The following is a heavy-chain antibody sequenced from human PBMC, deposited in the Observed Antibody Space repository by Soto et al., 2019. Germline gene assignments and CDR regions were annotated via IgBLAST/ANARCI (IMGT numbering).Heavy chain of an antibody. J-gene: IGHJ6*02. CDR2: ISYDGSNK. D-gene: IGHD3-22*01. CDR1: GFTFSSYA. Sequence: QVQLVESGGGVVQPGRSLRLSCAASGFTFSSYAMHWVRQAPGKGLEWVAVISYDGSNKYYADSVKGRFTISRDNSKNAMYMQMNSLRAEDTAVYYCARVGSGYYSDYYDGMDVGGQGTTVTVSS. V-gene: IGHV3-30-3*01. CDR3: ARVGSGYYSDYYDGMDV.